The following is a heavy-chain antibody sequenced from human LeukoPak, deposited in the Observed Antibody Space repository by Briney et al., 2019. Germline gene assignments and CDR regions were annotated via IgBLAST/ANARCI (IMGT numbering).Heavy chain of an antibody. Sequence: PVKVSCKASVGTFSSYAISWVRQAPGQGLEWMGRIIPIFGTANYAQKFQGRVTISADKSTSTAYMELSSLRSEDTAVYYCARAGYYDSSSELRVDYWGQGTPVTVSS. J-gene: IGHJ4*02. D-gene: IGHD3-22*01. V-gene: IGHV1-69*06. CDR3: ARAGYYDSSSELRVDY. CDR1: VGTFSSYA. CDR2: IIPIFGTA.